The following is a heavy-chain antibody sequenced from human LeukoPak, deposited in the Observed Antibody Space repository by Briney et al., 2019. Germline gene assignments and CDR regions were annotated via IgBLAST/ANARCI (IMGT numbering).Heavy chain of an antibody. V-gene: IGHV4-59*02. Sequence: SETLSLTCTISGGSVSDYYWSWIRQSPGKGLEWIGYIYYTGSTTYNSSLKSRVTISADTSKNQFSLKLSSVTAADTAVYYCARAAYYYDSSGYYYYYYMDVWGKGTTVTISS. CDR2: IYYTGST. CDR1: GGSVSDYY. D-gene: IGHD3-22*01. J-gene: IGHJ6*03. CDR3: ARAAYYYDSSGYYYYYYMDV.